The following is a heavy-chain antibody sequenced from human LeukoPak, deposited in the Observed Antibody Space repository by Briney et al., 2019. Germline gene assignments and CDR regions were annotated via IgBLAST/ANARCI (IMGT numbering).Heavy chain of an antibody. D-gene: IGHD1-14*01. CDR1: GFTFGSYA. V-gene: IGHV3-23*01. Sequence: PGGSLRLSCATSGFTFGSYAMSWVRQAPGKGLEWVSVISGSGSSTYYADSVKGRFTISRDNSKNTMYLQMNSLRVEDTAVYYCANPRNWNHLAYWGQGTLVTVSS. CDR3: ANPRNWNHLAY. J-gene: IGHJ4*02. CDR2: ISGSGSST.